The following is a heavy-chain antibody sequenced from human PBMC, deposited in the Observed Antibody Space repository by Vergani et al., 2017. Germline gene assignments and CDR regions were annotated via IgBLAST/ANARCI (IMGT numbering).Heavy chain of an antibody. J-gene: IGHJ4*02. Sequence: VQLVQSGAEVKKPGATVKISCKASGGTFRSYAISWVRQAPGQGLEWMGGIIPIFGTANYAQKFQGRVTITADESTSTAYMELSSLRSEDTAVYYCARVPVEWFHKGYFDYWGQGTLVTVSS. CDR1: GGTFRSYA. CDR3: ARVPVEWFHKGYFDY. V-gene: IGHV1-69*13. CDR2: IIPIFGTA. D-gene: IGHD3-3*01.